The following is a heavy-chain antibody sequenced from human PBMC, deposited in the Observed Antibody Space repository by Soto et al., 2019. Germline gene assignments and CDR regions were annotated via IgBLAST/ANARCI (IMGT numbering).Heavy chain of an antibody. D-gene: IGHD5-12*01. CDR1: GYSFTSYA. J-gene: IGHJ5*02. Sequence: ASVKVSCKASGYSFTSYAMHWVRQAPGQRLEWMGWINAGNGNTKYSQKFQGRVTITRDTSASTAYMELSSLRSEDTAVYYCARDKQDIVATRTGYWFDPWGQGTLVTVSS. CDR3: ARDKQDIVATRTGYWFDP. V-gene: IGHV1-3*01. CDR2: INAGNGNT.